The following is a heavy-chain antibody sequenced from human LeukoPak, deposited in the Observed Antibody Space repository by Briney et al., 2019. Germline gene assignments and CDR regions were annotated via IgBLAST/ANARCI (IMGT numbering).Heavy chain of an antibody. CDR2: IYYSGST. CDR3: ARVGSDWNDVRYNWFDP. Sequence: SETLSLTCTVSGGSISSYYWSWIRQPPGKGLEWIEYIYYSGSTNYNPSHKSRVTISVDTSKNQFSLKLSSVTAADTAVYYCARVGSDWNDVRYNWFDPWGQGTLVTVSS. V-gene: IGHV4-59*01. J-gene: IGHJ5*02. CDR1: GGSISSYY. D-gene: IGHD1-1*01.